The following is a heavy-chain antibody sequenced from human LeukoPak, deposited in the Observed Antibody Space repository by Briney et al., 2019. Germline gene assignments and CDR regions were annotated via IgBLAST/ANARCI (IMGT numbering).Heavy chain of an antibody. CDR2: IIPIFGTA. CDR1: GGTFSSYA. D-gene: IGHD3-22*01. V-gene: IGHV1-69*13. CDR3: ARDNYYDSSGYYYRYSYFDY. Sequence: SVKVSCKASGGTFSSYAISWVRQAPGQGLEWMGGIIPIFGTANYAQKFQGRVTITADESTSTAYMELSSLRSEDTAVYYCARDNYYDSSGYYYRYSYFDYWGQGTLVTVSS. J-gene: IGHJ4*02.